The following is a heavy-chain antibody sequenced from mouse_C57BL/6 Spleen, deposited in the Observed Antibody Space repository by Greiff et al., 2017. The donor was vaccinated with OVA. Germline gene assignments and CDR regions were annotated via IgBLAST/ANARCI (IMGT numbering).Heavy chain of an antibody. CDR1: GYTFTSYW. Sequence: VQLQQPGAELVMPGASVKLSCKASGYTFTSYWMHWVKQRPGQGLEWIGEIGPYDSYTNYNQKFKGKSTLTVDKSSSTAYMQLSSLTSEDSAVYYCARSVGIWVDYWGQGTTLTVSS. V-gene: IGHV1-69*01. D-gene: IGHD1-1*02. CDR3: ARSVGIWVDY. CDR2: IGPYDSYT. J-gene: IGHJ2*01.